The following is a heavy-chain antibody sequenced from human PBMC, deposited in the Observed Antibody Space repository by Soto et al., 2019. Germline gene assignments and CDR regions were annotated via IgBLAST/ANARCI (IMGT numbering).Heavy chain of an antibody. D-gene: IGHD2-2*03. Sequence: SETLSLTCAVYGGSFSGYYWSWIRQPPGKGLEWIGEINHSGSTNYNPSLKSRVTISVDTSKNQFSLQLNSVTAEDTAVYYCAIHSSAGYCSSTSCYFAFDIWGQGTMVTVSS. CDR3: AIHSSAGYCSSTSCYFAFDI. J-gene: IGHJ3*02. V-gene: IGHV4-34*01. CDR1: GGSFSGYY. CDR2: INHSGST.